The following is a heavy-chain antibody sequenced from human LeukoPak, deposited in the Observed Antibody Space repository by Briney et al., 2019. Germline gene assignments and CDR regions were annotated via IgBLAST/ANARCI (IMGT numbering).Heavy chain of an antibody. V-gene: IGHV1-69*04. CDR2: IIPILGIA. Sequence: GASVKVSCKASGGTFSSYAISWVRQAPGQGLEWMGRIIPILGIANYAQKSQGRVTITADKSTSTAYMELSSLRSEDTAVYYCARDDYGDYVCMDVWGQGTTVTVSS. D-gene: IGHD4-17*01. J-gene: IGHJ6*02. CDR1: GGTFSSYA. CDR3: ARDDYGDYVCMDV.